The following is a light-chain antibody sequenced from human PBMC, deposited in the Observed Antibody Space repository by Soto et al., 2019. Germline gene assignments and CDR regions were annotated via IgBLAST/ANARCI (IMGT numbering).Light chain of an antibody. J-gene: IGKJ4*01. Sequence: DIQLTQSPSFLSASVGDRVTITCRASQGISSYLAWYQQRPGKAPKLLIYAASTLQSGVPSRFSGSGSATEFTLTISSLQPEDFATYYCQQLNTYPVTFGGGTKVEIK. CDR3: QQLNTYPVT. V-gene: IGKV1-9*01. CDR2: AAS. CDR1: QGISSY.